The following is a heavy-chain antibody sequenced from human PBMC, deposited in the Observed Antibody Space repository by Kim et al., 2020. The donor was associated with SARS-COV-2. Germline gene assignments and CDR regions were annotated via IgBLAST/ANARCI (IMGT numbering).Heavy chain of an antibody. V-gene: IGHV3-49*03. D-gene: IGHD6-13*01. CDR3: TLAAATAYFDY. CDR1: GFTFGDYA. J-gene: IGHJ4*02. CDR2: IRSKAYGGTT. Sequence: GGSLRLSCTASGFTFGDYAMSWFRQAPGKGLEWVGFIRSKAYGGTTEYAASVKGRFTISRDDSKSIAYLQMNSLKTEDTAVYYCTLAAATAYFDYWGQGTLVTVSS.